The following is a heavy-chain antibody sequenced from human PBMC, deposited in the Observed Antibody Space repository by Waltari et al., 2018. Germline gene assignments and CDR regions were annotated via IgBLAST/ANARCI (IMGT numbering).Heavy chain of an antibody. CDR2: ISGSGATP. Sequence: EVQLLESAGGLVQPGGALRLSCEASGFYFMVYAMSWVRQAPGEGLELVASISGSGATPFYADSVKGRFTIVRDNSRDTIYLQMNSLRVDDSAVYYCAKGSRGYTNYFFDYWGQGALVTVSS. CDR1: GFYFMVYA. V-gene: IGHV3-23*01. D-gene: IGHD3-16*02. CDR3: AKGSRGYTNYFFDY. J-gene: IGHJ4*02.